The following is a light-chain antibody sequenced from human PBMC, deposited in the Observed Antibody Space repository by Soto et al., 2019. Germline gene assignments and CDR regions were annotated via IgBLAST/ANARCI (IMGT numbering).Light chain of an antibody. CDR3: QQYNNWPPYT. CDR2: GVS. V-gene: IGKV3-15*01. Sequence: EIAMTQSPATLSVSPGERATLSCRASQSVRSYLAWYQQKPGQAPRLLIYGVSTRATGIPARFSGSGSGTEFTLTISSLQSEDFAVYYCQQYNNWPPYTFGQGTKLEI. J-gene: IGKJ2*01. CDR1: QSVRSY.